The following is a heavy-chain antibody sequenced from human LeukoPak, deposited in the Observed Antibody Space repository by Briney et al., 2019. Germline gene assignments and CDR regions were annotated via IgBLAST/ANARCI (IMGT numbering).Heavy chain of an antibody. J-gene: IGHJ5*02. D-gene: IGHD3-10*01. CDR2: IYYTGST. CDR1: GGSMNSYY. Sequence: KPSETLSLTCSVSGGSMNSYYWSWIRQPPGKGLEWIWYIYYTGSTKYNPSLKSRVTISVDTSKNQFSLKLSSMTAADTAVYYCARHPEWDREAGSTWGQGTLVTVPS. CDR3: ARHPEWDREAGST. V-gene: IGHV4-59*08.